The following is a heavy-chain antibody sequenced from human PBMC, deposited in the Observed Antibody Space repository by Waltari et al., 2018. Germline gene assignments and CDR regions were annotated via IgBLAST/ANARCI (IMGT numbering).Heavy chain of an antibody. CDR3: ARPEYCSGGSCYPPRD. CDR2: IYPGYSDT. CDR1: GYSFTSYW. Sequence: EVQLVQSGAEVKKPGESLKISCKGSGYSFTSYWIGWVRQMPGKGLEWIGIIYPGYSDTRYSPSFQGQVTISADKSISTAYLQWSSLKASDTAMYYCARPEYCSGGSCYPPRDWGQGTLVTVSS. J-gene: IGHJ4*02. D-gene: IGHD2-15*01. V-gene: IGHV5-51*01.